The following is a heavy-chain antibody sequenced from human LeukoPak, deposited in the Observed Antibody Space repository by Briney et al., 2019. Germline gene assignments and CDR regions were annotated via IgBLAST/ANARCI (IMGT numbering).Heavy chain of an antibody. J-gene: IGHJ4*02. CDR1: GFTFSSYS. CDR2: ISSSSSYI. D-gene: IGHD2-2*02. Sequence: GGSLRLSCAASGFTFSSYSMNWVRQAPGKGLEWVSSISSSSSYIYYADSVKGRFTISRDNAKNSLYLQMNSLRAEDTAVYYCARAQGYCSSTSCYTGDDYWGQGTLDTVSS. CDR3: ARAQGYCSSTSCYTGDDY. V-gene: IGHV3-21*01.